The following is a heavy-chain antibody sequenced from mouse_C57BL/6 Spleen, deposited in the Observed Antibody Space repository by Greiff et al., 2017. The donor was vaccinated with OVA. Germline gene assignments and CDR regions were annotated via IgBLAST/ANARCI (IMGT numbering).Heavy chain of an antibody. J-gene: IGHJ2*01. CDR2: ILPGSGST. V-gene: IGHV1-9*01. Sequence: VQLQESGAELMKPGASVKLSCKATGYTFTGYWLEWVKQRPGHGLDWIGEILPGSGSTNYNEKFKGKATSTADTSSYTSYMQLSSLATEDAAIDYCARLGLLWVHYLGYWGRGTTLAVSS. CDR3: ARLGLLWVHYLGY. D-gene: IGHD2-14*01. CDR1: GYTFTGYW.